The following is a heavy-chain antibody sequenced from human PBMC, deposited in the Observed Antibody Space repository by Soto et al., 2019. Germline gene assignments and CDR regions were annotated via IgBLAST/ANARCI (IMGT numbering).Heavy chain of an antibody. Sequence: PWGSLRLSCAASGFTFSSYVMHWVRQAPGKGLEWVAVISYDGSNKYYADSVKGRFTISRDNSKNTLYLQMNSLRAEDTAVHYCAKSSVYDSSGFGYWGQGTLVTVSS. J-gene: IGHJ4*02. D-gene: IGHD3-22*01. V-gene: IGHV3-30*18. CDR2: ISYDGSNK. CDR1: GFTFSSYV. CDR3: AKSSVYDSSGFGY.